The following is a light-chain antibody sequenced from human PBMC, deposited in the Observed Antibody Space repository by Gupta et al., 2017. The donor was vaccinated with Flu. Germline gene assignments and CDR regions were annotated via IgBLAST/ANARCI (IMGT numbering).Light chain of an antibody. CDR2: EVS. Sequence: QSALTQPASVSGSPGQSITISCTGTSSDVGGYNYVSWYQQHPGKAPKLMIYEVSNRPSGVSNRFSGSKSGNTASLTISGLQAEDEADYYCSSYTSSFKMFGGGTKLTVL. CDR3: SSYTSSFKM. V-gene: IGLV2-14*01. J-gene: IGLJ3*02. CDR1: SSDVGGYNY.